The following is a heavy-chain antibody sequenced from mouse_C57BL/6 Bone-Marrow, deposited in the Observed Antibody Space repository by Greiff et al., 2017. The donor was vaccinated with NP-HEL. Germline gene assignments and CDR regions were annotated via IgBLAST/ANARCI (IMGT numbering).Heavy chain of an antibody. V-gene: IGHV5-6*01. J-gene: IGHJ2*01. CDR3: ARHYYSNYFDY. Sequence: EVMLVESGGDLVKPGGSLKLSCAASGFTFSSYGMSWVRQTPDKRLEWVATISSGGSYTYYPDSVKGRFTISRDNAKNTLYLQMSKLNSEDTAMYYCARHYYSNYFDYWGQGTTLTVSS. CDR2: ISSGGSYT. D-gene: IGHD2-5*01. CDR1: GFTFSSYG.